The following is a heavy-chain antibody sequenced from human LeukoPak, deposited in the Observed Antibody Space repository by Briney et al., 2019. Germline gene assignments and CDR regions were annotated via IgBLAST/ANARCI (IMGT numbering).Heavy chain of an antibody. V-gene: IGHV3-21*01. D-gene: IGHD2-15*01. CDR2: ISSSSSYI. CDR3: ARDCSGGSCQNYYGMDV. J-gene: IGHJ6*02. CDR1: GFTFSSYS. Sequence: GGSLRLSCAASGFTFSSYSMNWVRQAPGKGLEWVSSISSSSSYIYYADPVKGRFTISRDNAKNSLYLQMNSLRAEDTAVYYCARDCSGGSCQNYYGMDVWGQGTTVTVSS.